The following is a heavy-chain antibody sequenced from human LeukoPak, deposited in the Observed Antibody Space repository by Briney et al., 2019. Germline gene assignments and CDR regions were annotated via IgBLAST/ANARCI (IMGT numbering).Heavy chain of an antibody. CDR1: GGSISGYY. J-gene: IGHJ3*02. CDR2: IYYRGST. D-gene: IGHD4-17*01. Sequence: SETLSLTCTVSGGSISGYYWSWIRQPPGKGLEWIGYIYYRGSTNYNPSLKSRVTISVDTSKNQFSLKLSSVTAADTAVYYCASRMTTVTTYAFDIWGQGTMVTVSS. CDR3: ASRMTTVTTYAFDI. V-gene: IGHV4-59*08.